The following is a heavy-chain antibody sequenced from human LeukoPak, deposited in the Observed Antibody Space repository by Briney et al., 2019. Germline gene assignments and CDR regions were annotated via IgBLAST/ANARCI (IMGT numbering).Heavy chain of an antibody. D-gene: IGHD5-18*01. J-gene: IGHJ4*02. CDR3: ARYSYGGYHFDY. CDR2: VYSSGST. Sequence: SGTLSLTSTVSVGSISSYYWSWIPQPPGKGVEWIGYVYSSGSTNYNPSLKSRVTISVDTYKYQFSLKLSSVTAADTAVYYCARYSYGGYHFDYWGEGTLVTVSS. V-gene: IGHV4-59*01. CDR1: VGSISSYY.